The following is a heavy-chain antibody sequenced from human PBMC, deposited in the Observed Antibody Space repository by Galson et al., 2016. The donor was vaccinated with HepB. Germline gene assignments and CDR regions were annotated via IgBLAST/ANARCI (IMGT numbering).Heavy chain of an antibody. CDR2: IYPRDSDT. V-gene: IGHV5-51*01. D-gene: IGHD3-22*01. J-gene: IGHJ3*01. Sequence: QSGAEVKKPGESLKISCKASGYRFSNYWIGWVRQMPGKGLEWMGIIYPRDSDTRYSPSFQGQVTISADRSISTAYLQWSSLKASDTAMIYCARLHSHESSGYGVAFNLWGQGTMVTVSS. CDR1: GYRFSNYW. CDR3: ARLHSHESSGYGVAFNL.